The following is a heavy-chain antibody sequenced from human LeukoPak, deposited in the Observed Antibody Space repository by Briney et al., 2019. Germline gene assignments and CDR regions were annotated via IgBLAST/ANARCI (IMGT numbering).Heavy chain of an antibody. CDR2: ISGSGGST. CDR3: AKVPYCGGDCYPTFDY. CDR1: GFTFSSYW. D-gene: IGHD2-21*01. J-gene: IGHJ4*02. Sequence: PGGSLRLSCAASGFTFSSYWMSWVRQAPGKGLEWVSAISGSGGSTYYADSVKGRFTISRDNSKNTLYLQMNSLRAEDTAVYYCAKVPYCGGDCYPTFDYWGQGTLVTVSS. V-gene: IGHV3-23*01.